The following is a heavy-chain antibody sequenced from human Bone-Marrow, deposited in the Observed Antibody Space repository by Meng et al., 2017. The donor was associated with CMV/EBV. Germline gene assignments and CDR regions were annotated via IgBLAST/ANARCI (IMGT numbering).Heavy chain of an antibody. J-gene: IGHJ4*02. CDR3: ARGGRSGYSAFDY. CDR2: INHSGST. Sequence: SETLSLTCTVSGSPISSGYYWGWIRQPPGKGLEWIGEINHSGSTNYNPSLKSRVTISVDTSKNQFSLKLSSVTAADTAVYYCARGGRSGYSAFDYWGQGTLVTVSS. V-gene: IGHV4-38-2*02. D-gene: IGHD3-3*01. CDR1: GSPISSGYY.